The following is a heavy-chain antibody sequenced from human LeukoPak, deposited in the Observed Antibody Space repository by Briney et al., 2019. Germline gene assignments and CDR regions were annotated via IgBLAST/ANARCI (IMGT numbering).Heavy chain of an antibody. V-gene: IGHV4-34*01. J-gene: IGHJ4*02. CDR2: INHSGST. D-gene: IGHD1-7*01. Sequence: SETLSLTCAVYGGSFSGYYWSWIRPPPGKGLEWIGEINHSGSTNYNPSLKSRVTISVDTSKNQFSLKLSSVTAADTAVYYCARDLVETGTTGFYFDYWGQGTLVTVSS. CDR1: GGSFSGYY. CDR3: ARDLVETGTTGFYFDY.